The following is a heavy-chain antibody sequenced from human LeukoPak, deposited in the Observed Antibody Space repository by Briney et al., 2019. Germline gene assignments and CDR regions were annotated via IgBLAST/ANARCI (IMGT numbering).Heavy chain of an antibody. CDR2: IYYSGST. Sequence: SETLSLTCTVSGGSISSYYWSWIRQPPGKGLEWIGYIYYSGSTNYNPSLKSRVTISVDTSKNQFSLKLSSVTAADTAVYYCARVRSSGWADAFDIWGQGTMATVSS. V-gene: IGHV4-59*01. D-gene: IGHD3-22*01. J-gene: IGHJ3*02. CDR1: GGSISSYY. CDR3: ARVRSSGWADAFDI.